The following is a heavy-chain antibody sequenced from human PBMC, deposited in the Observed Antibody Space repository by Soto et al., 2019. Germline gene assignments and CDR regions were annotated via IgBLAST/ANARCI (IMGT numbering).Heavy chain of an antibody. CDR3: ATWYDSSGYYRVGSWFDP. J-gene: IGHJ5*02. Sequence: SVKVSCKASGGTFSSYAISWVRQAPGQGLEWMGGIIPIFGTANYAQKFQGRVTITADKSTSTAYMELSSLRSEDTAVYYCATWYDSSGYYRVGSWFDPWGQGTLVTVSS. V-gene: IGHV1-69*06. D-gene: IGHD3-22*01. CDR1: GGTFSSYA. CDR2: IIPIFGTA.